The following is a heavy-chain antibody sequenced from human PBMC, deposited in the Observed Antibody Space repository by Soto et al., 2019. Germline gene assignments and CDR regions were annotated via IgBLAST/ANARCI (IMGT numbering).Heavy chain of an antibody. J-gene: IGHJ4*02. CDR3: VRATFFSDSSRYTRCLEY. D-gene: IGHD3-22*01. CDR1: GFTLSEHY. Sequence: GGSLRLSCAGSGFTLSEHYIDWVRQAPGEGLEWVGRSRDKPQGYSTTYAASVKGRFTTSREESKNSAYLQMNSLKTEDTAVYYCVRATFFSDSSRYTRCLEYWGQGALVTVSS. V-gene: IGHV3-72*01. CDR2: SRDKPQGYST.